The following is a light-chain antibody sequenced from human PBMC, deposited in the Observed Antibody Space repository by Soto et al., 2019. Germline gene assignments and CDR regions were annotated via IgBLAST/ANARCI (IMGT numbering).Light chain of an antibody. CDR3: QQSYSPPPA. J-gene: IGKJ1*01. V-gene: IGKV1-39*01. Sequence: DFQITQSPSSLAASLGERVTISCRTSQSISNYLNWYQQRPGKAPKLLIYAASDLQTGVPSRFSGSGSGTDFTLTISGLQAEDSATYYCQQSYSPPPALGQGTKVDI. CDR1: QSISNY. CDR2: AAS.